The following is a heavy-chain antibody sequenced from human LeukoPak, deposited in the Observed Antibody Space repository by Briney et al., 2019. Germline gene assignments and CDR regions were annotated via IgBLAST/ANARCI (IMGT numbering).Heavy chain of an antibody. CDR1: GFTFSSYS. CDR2: ISSSSSYI. J-gene: IGHJ4*02. V-gene: IGHV3-21*01. Sequence: GGSLRLSCAASGFTFSSYSMNWVRQAPGKGLEWVSSISSSSSYIYYADSVKGRFTISRDNAKNSLYLQMNSLRAEDTAVYYCAKDEKRGRWLQNPDFDYWGQGTLVTVSS. CDR3: AKDEKRGRWLQNPDFDY. D-gene: IGHD5-24*01.